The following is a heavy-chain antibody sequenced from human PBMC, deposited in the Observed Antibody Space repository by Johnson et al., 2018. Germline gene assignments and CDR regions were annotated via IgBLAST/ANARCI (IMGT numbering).Heavy chain of an antibody. Sequence: VRLVESGGAVVQPGGSLRLSCTASDSTFDEYMMHWVRQAPGKALAWVSLISWDGISAFYSDSVKGRFFISRDNRKNSLYLQMTRLTTEDTAFYYCAKDADGSRYFDRWGQGALVTVSS. CDR2: ISWDGISA. J-gene: IGHJ4*02. V-gene: IGHV3-43*01. D-gene: IGHD1-1*01. CDR3: AKDADGSRYFDR. CDR1: DSTFDEYM.